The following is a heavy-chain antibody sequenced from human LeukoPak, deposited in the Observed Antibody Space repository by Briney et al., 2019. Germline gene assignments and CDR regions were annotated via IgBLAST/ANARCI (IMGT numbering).Heavy chain of an antibody. CDR3: ARDRGGDAFDI. CDR2: INPNSGGT. CDR1: GYTFTANY. J-gene: IGHJ3*02. V-gene: IGHV1-2*02. D-gene: IGHD3-10*01. Sequence: GALVKVSCKASGYTFTANYMHWVRQAPGQGLEWMGWINPNSGGTKYAQNFQGRVTMTRDTSISTAYMERSGLRSDDTAVYYCARDRGGDAFDIWGQGTMVTVSS.